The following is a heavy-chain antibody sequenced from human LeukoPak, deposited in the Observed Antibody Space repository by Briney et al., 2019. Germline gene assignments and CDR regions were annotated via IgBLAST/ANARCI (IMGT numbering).Heavy chain of an antibody. CDR2: IYWGDDK. Sequence: SGPTLVNPTQTLTLTCTFSGSSLSTSGVGVGWIRQPPGKALEWLALIYWGDDKRYSPSLKSRLTITKDTSKNQVVLTMTNVDPVDTAPYYCAHTTNLGYSYGVGFDYWGQGTLVTVSS. J-gene: IGHJ4*02. CDR1: GSSLSTSGVG. CDR3: AHTTNLGYSYGVGFDY. V-gene: IGHV2-5*02. D-gene: IGHD5-18*01.